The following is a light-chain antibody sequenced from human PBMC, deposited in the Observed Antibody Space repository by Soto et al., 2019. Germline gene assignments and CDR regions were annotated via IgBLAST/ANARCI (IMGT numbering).Light chain of an antibody. Sequence: EIVMTQSPVTVSVSPGVRATPSCRASQSISDTLAWYQQKPGQAPRLLIHGASTRAPGFPARFSGSGSGTDFTLTISSLQSEDFAVYYCQQYNNWPWTFGQGTKVDI. CDR2: GAS. V-gene: IGKV3-15*01. CDR1: QSISDT. CDR3: QQYNNWPWT. J-gene: IGKJ1*01.